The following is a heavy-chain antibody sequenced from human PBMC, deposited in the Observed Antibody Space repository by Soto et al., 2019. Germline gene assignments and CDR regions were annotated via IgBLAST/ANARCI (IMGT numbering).Heavy chain of an antibody. V-gene: IGHV3-66*01. CDR3: ARDPPETTDYGLDV. J-gene: IGHJ6*02. D-gene: IGHD1-7*01. CDR2: IYTDRST. CDR1: GFTVSSSY. Sequence: EVQLVESGGGLVQPGGSLRVSCAASGFTVSSSYMTWVRQAPGKGLEWVSFIYTDRSTYYADSVKGRFTISRDDSKNTVDLQMHSLRAEDTAVYYCARDPPETTDYGLDVWGQGTTVTVSS.